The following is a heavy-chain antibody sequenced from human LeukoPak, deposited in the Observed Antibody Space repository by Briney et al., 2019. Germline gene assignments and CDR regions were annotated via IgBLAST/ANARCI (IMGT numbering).Heavy chain of an antibody. V-gene: IGHV4-30-4*07. Sequence: PSETLSLTCAVSGGSISSGGYSWSWIRQPPGKGLEWIGYIYYSGSTYYNPSLKSRVTISVDTSKNQFSLKLSSVTAADTAVYYCARVLYDSSGYYSLGYEYYFDYWGQGTLVTVSS. J-gene: IGHJ4*02. D-gene: IGHD3-22*01. CDR1: GGSISSGGYS. CDR2: IYYSGST. CDR3: ARVLYDSSGYYSLGYEYYFDY.